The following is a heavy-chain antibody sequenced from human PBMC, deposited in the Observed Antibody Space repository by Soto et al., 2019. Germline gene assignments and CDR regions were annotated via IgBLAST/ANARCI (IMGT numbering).Heavy chain of an antibody. Sequence: GGSLRLSCSASGFTCSSYAMHWVRQAPGKGLEYVSAISSNGGSTYYADSVKGRFTISRDNSKNTLYLQMSSLRAEDTAVYYCVNDPDRLSSRHFDYWGQGTPVTVSS. D-gene: IGHD2-2*01. CDR3: VNDPDRLSSRHFDY. J-gene: IGHJ4*02. V-gene: IGHV3-64D*08. CDR2: ISSNGGST. CDR1: GFTCSSYA.